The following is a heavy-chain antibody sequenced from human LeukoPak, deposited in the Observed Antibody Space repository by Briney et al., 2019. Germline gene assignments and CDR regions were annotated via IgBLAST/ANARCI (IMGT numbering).Heavy chain of an antibody. CDR1: GFTFSSYA. CDR3: AREGAYGRRSYYFDY. Sequence: GGSLRLSCAASGFTFSSYAMNWVRQAPGKGLEWVSGINWNGGSTGYADSVKGRFTISRDNAKNSLYLQMNSLRAEDTALYYCAREGAYGRRSYYFDYWGQGTLVTVSS. V-gene: IGHV3-20*04. J-gene: IGHJ4*02. CDR2: INWNGGST. D-gene: IGHD3-10*01.